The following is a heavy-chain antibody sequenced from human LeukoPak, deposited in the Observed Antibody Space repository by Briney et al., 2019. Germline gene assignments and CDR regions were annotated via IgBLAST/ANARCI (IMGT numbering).Heavy chain of an antibody. D-gene: IGHD3-10*01. J-gene: IGHJ3*02. V-gene: IGHV3-30-3*01. CDR2: ILYDGSNK. CDR1: GFTFSSYA. CDR3: ASGGSGRFAFDI. Sequence: PGRSLRLSCAASGFTFSSYAMHWVRQAPGKGLEWVAVILYDGSNKYYADSVKGRFTVSRDNSKNTLYLQMNSLRAEDTAVYYCASGGSGRFAFDIWGQGTMVTVSS.